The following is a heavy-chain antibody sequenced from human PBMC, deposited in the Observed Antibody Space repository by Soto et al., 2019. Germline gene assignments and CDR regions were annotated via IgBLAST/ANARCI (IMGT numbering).Heavy chain of an antibody. CDR2: ISGSGGST. J-gene: IGHJ4*02. Sequence: EVQLLESGGGLVQPGGSLRLSCAASGFTFSSYVMSWVRQAPGKGLEWVSAISGSGGSTYYADSVKGRFTISRDNSKNTLYLQMNSLRAEDTAVYYCAKDYYDSSGYYSGAFDYWGQGTLVTVSS. D-gene: IGHD3-22*01. CDR1: GFTFSSYV. CDR3: AKDYYDSSGYYSGAFDY. V-gene: IGHV3-23*01.